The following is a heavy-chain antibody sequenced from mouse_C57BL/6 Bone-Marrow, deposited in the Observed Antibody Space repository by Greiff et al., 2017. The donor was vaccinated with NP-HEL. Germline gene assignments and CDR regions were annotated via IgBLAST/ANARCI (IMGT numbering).Heavy chain of an antibody. CDR1: GYTFTSYW. Sequence: QVHVKQPGAELVKPGASVKLSCKASGYTFTSYWMHWVKQRPGQGLEWIGMIHPNSGSTNYNEKFKSKATLTVDKSSSTAYMQLSSLTSEDSAVYYCARRGRIYYGPPFDYWGQGTTLTVSS. D-gene: IGHD2-1*01. V-gene: IGHV1-64*01. CDR3: ARRGRIYYGPPFDY. CDR2: IHPNSGST. J-gene: IGHJ2*01.